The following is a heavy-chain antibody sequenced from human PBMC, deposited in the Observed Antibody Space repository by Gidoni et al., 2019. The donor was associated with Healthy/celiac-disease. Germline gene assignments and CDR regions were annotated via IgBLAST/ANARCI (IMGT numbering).Heavy chain of an antibody. CDR1: GFTFSSYA. J-gene: IGHJ3*02. V-gene: IGHV3-30-3*01. CDR2: ISYDGSNK. D-gene: IGHD2-15*01. CDR3: ARDLNTVVSNDAFDI. Sequence: QVQLVESGGGVVQPGRSLRLSCAASGFTFSSYAMHWVRQAPGKGLEWVAVISYDGSNKYYADSVKGRFTISRDNSKNTLYLQMNSLRAEDTAVYYCARDLNTVVSNDAFDIWGQGTMVTVSS.